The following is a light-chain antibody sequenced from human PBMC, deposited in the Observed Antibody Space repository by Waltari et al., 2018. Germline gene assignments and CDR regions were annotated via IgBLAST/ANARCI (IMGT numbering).Light chain of an antibody. CDR1: NSDVGSHDR. J-gene: IGLJ3*02. CDR3: ISFTTTSTWV. V-gene: IGLV2-18*02. Sequence: QSALPQPPSVSGSPGQSVTISCTGTNSDVGSHDRVSWFQQFPGTAPKLLIYEVINRPSGVPDRFSASKSGNTASLTISGLQGEDEGDYYCISFTTTSTWVFGGGTKVTVL. CDR2: EVI.